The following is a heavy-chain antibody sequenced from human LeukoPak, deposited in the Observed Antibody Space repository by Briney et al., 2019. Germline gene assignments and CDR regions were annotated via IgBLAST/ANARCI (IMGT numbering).Heavy chain of an antibody. D-gene: IGHD3-9*01. CDR1: GFTFSSYS. J-gene: IGHJ4*02. CDR3: ARLSHPSGKNWFFDY. CDR2: ISSSSYI. Sequence: GGSLRLSCAASGFTFSSYSMNWVRQAPGKGLEWVSSISSSSYIYYADSVKGRFTISRDNAKNSLYLQMNSLRAEDTAVYYCARLSHPSGKNWFFDYWGQGTLFTVSS. V-gene: IGHV3-21*04.